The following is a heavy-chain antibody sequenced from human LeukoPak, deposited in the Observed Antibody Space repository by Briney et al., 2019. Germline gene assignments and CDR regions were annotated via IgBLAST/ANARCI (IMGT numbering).Heavy chain of an antibody. J-gene: IGHJ6*02. CDR3: ARAPGGMDV. V-gene: IGHV4-34*01. CDR2: INHSGST. Sequence: SETLSLTCAVYGGSFSGYYWSWIRQPPGKGLEWIGEINHSGSTNYNPSLKSRVTISVDTSKNQFSLKLSSVTAADTAVYYCARAPGGMDVWGQGTTVTVSS. CDR1: GGSFSGYY.